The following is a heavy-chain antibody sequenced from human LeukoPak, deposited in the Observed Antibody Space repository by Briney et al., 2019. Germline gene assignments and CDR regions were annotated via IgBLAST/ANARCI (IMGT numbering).Heavy chain of an antibody. Sequence: SETLSLTCTVSGVSISSYYWSWIRQPPGKGLEWIGYIYYSGSTNYNPSLKSRVTISVDTSKNQFSLKLSSVTAEDTAVYYCARDYVGYSSGWYAAFDIWGQGTMVTVSS. V-gene: IGHV4-59*01. CDR2: IYYSGST. CDR3: ARDYVGYSSGWYAAFDI. J-gene: IGHJ3*02. D-gene: IGHD6-19*01. CDR1: GVSISSYY.